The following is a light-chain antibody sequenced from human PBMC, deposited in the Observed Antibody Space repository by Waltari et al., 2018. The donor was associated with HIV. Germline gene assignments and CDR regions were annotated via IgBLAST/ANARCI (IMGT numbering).Light chain of an antibody. CDR1: QSVLYSSNNKNY. V-gene: IGKV4-1*01. J-gene: IGKJ4*01. CDR2: WAS. Sequence: DFVMTQSPDSLAVSLGDRATINCKSSQSVLYSSNNKNYLAWYQQKPGQPPKLLIYWASTRESGVPDRFSGGGSGTEFTLTISSLQAEDVAVYYCQQYHTFPLTFGGGTKVEIK. CDR3: QQYHTFPLT.